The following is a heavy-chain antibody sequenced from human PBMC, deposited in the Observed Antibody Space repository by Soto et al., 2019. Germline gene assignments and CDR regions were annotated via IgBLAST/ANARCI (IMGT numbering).Heavy chain of an antibody. CDR1: GYTFTGYY. D-gene: IGHD2-21*02. Sequence: GASVKVCCKASGYTFTGYYMHWVRQAPGQGLEWMGWINPNSGGTNYAQKFQGWVTMTRDTSISTAYMELSRLRSDDTAVYYCARGSAYCGGDCYSNDYWGQGTLVTVSS. J-gene: IGHJ4*02. CDR3: ARGSAYCGGDCYSNDY. CDR2: INPNSGGT. V-gene: IGHV1-2*04.